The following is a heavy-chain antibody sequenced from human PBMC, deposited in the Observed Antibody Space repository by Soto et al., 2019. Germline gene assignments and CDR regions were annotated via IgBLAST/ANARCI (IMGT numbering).Heavy chain of an antibody. CDR2: ISGSGGAT. CDR3: AKSRNLLPFDY. Sequence: GGSLRLSCAASGFTFSKYSMSWVRQAPGKGLEWVSAISGSGGATYYADSVKGRFTISRDNSKNTLYLQMNSLRAEDTAVYYCAKSRNLLPFDYWGQGTLVTVSS. V-gene: IGHV3-23*01. CDR1: GFTFSKYS. J-gene: IGHJ4*02. D-gene: IGHD3-10*01.